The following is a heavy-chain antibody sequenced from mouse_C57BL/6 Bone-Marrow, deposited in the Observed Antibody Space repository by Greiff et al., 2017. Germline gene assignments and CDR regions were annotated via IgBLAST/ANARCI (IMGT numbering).Heavy chain of an antibody. J-gene: IGHJ2*01. CDR3: ARHGGLDY. CDR1: GFTFSSYG. V-gene: IGHV5-6*02. CDR2: ISSGGSYT. Sequence: DVKLVESGGDLVKPGGSLKLSCAASGFTFSSYGMSWVRQTPDKRLEWVATISSGGSYTYYPDSVKGPFTISRDNAKNTLYMQMSSLKSEDTAMYYCARHGGLDYWGQGTTLTVSS. D-gene: IGHD1-1*02.